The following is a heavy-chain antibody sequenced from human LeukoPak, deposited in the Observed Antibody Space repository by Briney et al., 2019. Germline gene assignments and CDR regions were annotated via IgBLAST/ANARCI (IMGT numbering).Heavy chain of an antibody. CDR3: ARDLGWSHYAFDI. CDR2: IYYSGST. J-gene: IGHJ3*02. D-gene: IGHD6-19*01. Sequence: KPSETLSLTCTVSGGSISSYYWSWIRQPPGKGLEWIGYIYYSGSTNYNPSLKSRVTISVDTSKNQFSLKLSSVTAADTAVYYCARDLGWSHYAFDIWGQGTMVTVSS. CDR1: GGSISSYY. V-gene: IGHV4-59*01.